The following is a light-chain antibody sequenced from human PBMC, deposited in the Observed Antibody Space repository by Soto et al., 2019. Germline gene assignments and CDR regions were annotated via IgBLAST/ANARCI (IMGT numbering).Light chain of an antibody. Sequence: QSSLTQPPSASGSPGPSITISGTGTSSDVGGYNYVSWYQQHPGKAPKLMIYGVTNRPSGVSNRFSGSKSGNTASLTISGLQAEDEADYYCSSYTSSSTLVLFGGGTKLTVL. CDR2: GVT. CDR3: SSYTSSSTLVL. CDR1: SSDVGGYNY. J-gene: IGLJ2*01. V-gene: IGLV2-14*01.